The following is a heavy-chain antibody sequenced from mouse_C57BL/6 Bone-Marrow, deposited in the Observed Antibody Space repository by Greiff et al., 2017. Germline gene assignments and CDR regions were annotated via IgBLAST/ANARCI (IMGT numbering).Heavy chain of an antibody. CDR1: GFTFSSYG. CDR3: ARRGDGTMDY. J-gene: IGHJ4*01. Sequence: EVQLQESGGDLVKPGGSLKLSCAASGFTFSSYGMSWVRQTPDKRLEWVATISSGGSYTYYPDSVKGRFTISRDNAKNTLYLQMSSLKSEDTAMYYCARRGDGTMDYWGQGTSVTVSS. CDR2: ISSGGSYT. V-gene: IGHV5-6*01.